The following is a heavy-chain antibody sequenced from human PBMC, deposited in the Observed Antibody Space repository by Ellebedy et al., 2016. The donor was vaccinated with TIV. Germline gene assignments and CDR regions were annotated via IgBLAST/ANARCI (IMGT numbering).Heavy chain of an antibody. CDR3: ARAGVLRGYSYGYLDY. CDR2: INPSGGST. D-gene: IGHD5-18*01. J-gene: IGHJ4*02. Sequence: ASVKVSCKASGYTFTSYYMHWVRQAPGQGLEWMGIINPSGGSTSYAQKFQGRVTMTRDTSTSTVYMELSSLRSEDTAVYYCARAGVLRGYSYGYLDYWGQGTLVTVSS. V-gene: IGHV1-46*01. CDR1: GYTFTSYY.